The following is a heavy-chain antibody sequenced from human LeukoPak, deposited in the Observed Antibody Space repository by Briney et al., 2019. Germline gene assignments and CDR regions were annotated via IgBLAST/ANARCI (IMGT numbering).Heavy chain of an antibody. D-gene: IGHD2-21*02. J-gene: IGHJ4*02. V-gene: IGHV3-64*01. CDR3: ARDPGGSNIVVVTAHFDY. Sequence: GGSLRLSRAASGCTFSSYAMHWVRQAPGKGLEYVSAISSNGGSTYYANSVKGRFTISRDNSKNTLYLQMGSLRAEDMAVYYCARDPGGSNIVVVTAHFDYWGQGTLVTVSS. CDR1: GCTFSSYA. CDR2: ISSNGGST.